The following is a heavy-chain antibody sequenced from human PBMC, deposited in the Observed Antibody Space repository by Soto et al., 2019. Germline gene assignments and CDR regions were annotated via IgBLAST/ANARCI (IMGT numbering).Heavy chain of an antibody. CDR1: GGSISSGDYY. CDR3: ARLGAYYQSLDP. V-gene: IGHV4-30-4*01. J-gene: IGHJ5*02. Sequence: PSETLSLTCTVSGGSISSGDYYWSWIRQPPGKGLEWVGYIYYSGTTSYNPSLQSRVTISVETSKSQFSLRLTSVTAADTAVYYCARLGAYYQSLDPWGPGTLVTVSS. CDR2: IYYSGTT. D-gene: IGHD3-22*01.